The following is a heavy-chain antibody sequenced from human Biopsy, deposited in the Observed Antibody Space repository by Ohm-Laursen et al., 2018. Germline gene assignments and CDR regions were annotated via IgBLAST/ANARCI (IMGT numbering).Heavy chain of an antibody. CDR1: GFTLSNYG. CDR2: VSSDGKNK. V-gene: IGHV3-30*18. Sequence: RSLRLSCAASGFTLSNYGMHWVRQAPGRGLEWVAAVSSDGKNKHYADSVQGRFTISRDNSKNTVDLQMNSLRAEDTAVYYCAKGLYSGSYYYDSWGQGTLATVS. D-gene: IGHD1-26*01. J-gene: IGHJ4*02. CDR3: AKGLYSGSYYYDS.